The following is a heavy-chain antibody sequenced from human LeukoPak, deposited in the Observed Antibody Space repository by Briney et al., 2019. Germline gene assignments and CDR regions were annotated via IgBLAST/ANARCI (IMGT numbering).Heavy chain of an antibody. Sequence: GASLKVSCKASHYTFTSYGITWVRQAPGQGLERVGWISPYSGNTNSAQKHQGRVTMTTDTSTSTAYMELRRLRSDDTAVYYCAGDPGVTAYYMDVWGKGTTVTVSS. V-gene: IGHV1-18*01. CDR2: ISPYSGNT. CDR1: HYTFTSYG. CDR3: AGDPGVTAYYMDV. D-gene: IGHD2-21*02. J-gene: IGHJ6*03.